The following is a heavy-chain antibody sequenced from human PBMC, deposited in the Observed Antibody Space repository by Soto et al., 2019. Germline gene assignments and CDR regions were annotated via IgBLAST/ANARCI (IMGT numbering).Heavy chain of an antibody. V-gene: IGHV4-59*01. J-gene: IGHJ4*02. CDR1: GGSISSYY. CDR3: ARTQYSFLYYFDY. D-gene: IGHD2-15*01. Sequence: TSETLSLTCTVSGGSISSYYWSWIRQPPGKGLEWIGYIYYSGSTNYNPSLKSRVTISVDTSKNQFSLKLSSVTAADTAVYYCARTQYSFLYYFDYWGQGTLVTVSS. CDR2: IYYSGST.